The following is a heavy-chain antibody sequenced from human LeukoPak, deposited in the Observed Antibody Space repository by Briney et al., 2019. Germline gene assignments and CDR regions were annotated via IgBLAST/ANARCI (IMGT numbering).Heavy chain of an antibody. CDR2: ISYAGRT. D-gene: IGHD3-9*01. J-gene: IGHJ4*02. V-gene: IGHV4-39*01. CDR3: ARGYYDVLTGHPKNFDY. CDR1: GGSIRSSSHY. Sequence: SETLSLTCTVSGGSIRSSSHYYSWIRQPPGKGLEWVASISYAGRTYYNPSLKSRVITSEDTSKKQFSLRLSSVTAADTAVYYCARGYYDVLTGHPKNFDYWGQGTLVTVSS.